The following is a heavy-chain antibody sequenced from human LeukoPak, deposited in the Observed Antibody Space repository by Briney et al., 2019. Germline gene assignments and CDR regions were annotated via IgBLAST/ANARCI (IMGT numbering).Heavy chain of an antibody. CDR1: GFPLSSFA. Sequence: GGSLRLSCVASGFPLSSFAMSWVRQTPERGLEWVSATSSSDSGTYHADSVKGRFTISRDNSKNTLYLQMNSLRAEDTAVYYCAKGPRGCSGGSCYPTLQHWGQGTLVTVSS. CDR2: TSSSDSGT. J-gene: IGHJ1*01. CDR3: AKGPRGCSGGSCYPTLQH. V-gene: IGHV3-23*01. D-gene: IGHD2-15*01.